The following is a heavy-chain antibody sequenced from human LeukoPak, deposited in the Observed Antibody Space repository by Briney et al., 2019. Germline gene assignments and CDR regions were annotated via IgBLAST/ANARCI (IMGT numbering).Heavy chain of an antibody. CDR1: GFTFSDYY. J-gene: IGHJ3*02. CDR2: ISSSGSTI. D-gene: IGHD4-17*01. Sequence: GGSLRLSCAASGFTFSDYYMSWIRQAPGKGLEWVSYISSSGSTIYYADSVKGRFTISRDNAKNSLYPQMNSLRAEDTAVYYCARPPTDDAFDIWGQGTMVTVSS. CDR3: ARPPTDDAFDI. V-gene: IGHV3-11*01.